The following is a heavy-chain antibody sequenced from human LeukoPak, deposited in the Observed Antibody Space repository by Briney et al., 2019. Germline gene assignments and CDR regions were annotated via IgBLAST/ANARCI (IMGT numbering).Heavy chain of an antibody. CDR3: ARDPVGYYYAMDV. V-gene: IGHV3-48*03. CDR1: GFTFRDYE. J-gene: IGHJ6*02. D-gene: IGHD4-23*01. CDR2: ISSSASTI. Sequence: GGSLRLSCAASGFTFRDYEMNWVRQAPGKGLEWVSYISSSASTIYYADSVKGRFTISRDSAKKSVYLQMISLRAEDTAVYYCARDPVGYYYAMDVWGQGTTVTVSS.